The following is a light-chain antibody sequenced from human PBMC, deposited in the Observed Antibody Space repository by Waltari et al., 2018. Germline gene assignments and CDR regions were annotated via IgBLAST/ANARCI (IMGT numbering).Light chain of an antibody. CDR3: QQYYTTPYT. V-gene: IGKV4-1*01. Sequence: DIVMTQSPDSLGVSLGERATINCKSSPSVLYSSNSRNCLAWFQQRPGQTPKLLIYWASTRESGVPDRFSGSGSGTDFTLTISSLQAEDVAIYYCQQYYTTPYTFGQGTKLDIK. J-gene: IGKJ2*01. CDR2: WAS. CDR1: PSVLYSSNSRNC.